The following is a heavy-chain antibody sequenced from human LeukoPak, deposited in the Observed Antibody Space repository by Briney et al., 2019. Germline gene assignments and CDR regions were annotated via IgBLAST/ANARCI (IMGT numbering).Heavy chain of an antibody. CDR3: ARKRIAAPGWFDP. V-gene: IGHV1-8*01. D-gene: IGHD6-13*01. J-gene: IGHJ5*02. Sequence: ASVKVSCKASGYTFTSYDINWVRQAPGQGLEWMGWMNPNSGNTGYAQKFQGRVAMTRNTSISTAYMELSSLRSEDTAVYYCARKRIAAPGWFDPWGQGTLVTVSS. CDR2: MNPNSGNT. CDR1: GYTFTSYD.